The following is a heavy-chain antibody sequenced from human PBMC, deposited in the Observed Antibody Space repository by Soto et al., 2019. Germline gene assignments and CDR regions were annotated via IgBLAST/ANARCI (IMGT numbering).Heavy chain of an antibody. J-gene: IGHJ4*02. V-gene: IGHV1-18*01. D-gene: IGHD3-9*01. CDR3: ARDNYDILTGYYYRGDS. CDR1: GYTFTSYG. Sequence: QVQLVQSGAEVKKPGASVKVSCKASGYTFTSYGISWVRQAPGQGLEWMGWISAYNGNTNYAQKIQGRVTMTTDTSTSPAYMGLRSLRSDDTAVYYCARDNYDILTGYYYRGDSWGQGTLVTVSS. CDR2: ISAYNGNT.